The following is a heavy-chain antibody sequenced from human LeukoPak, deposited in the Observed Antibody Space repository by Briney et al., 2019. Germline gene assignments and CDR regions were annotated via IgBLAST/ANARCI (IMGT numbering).Heavy chain of an antibody. Sequence: GGSLRLSCTASGCTFSNAWMTWVRQAPGKGLEWVGRTKSKTDGGTTDYAAPVKGRFTISRDDSKDTLYLQMNSLKTEDTAVYYCTRAVVGASYAMDVWGQGTTVIVSS. D-gene: IGHD1-26*01. CDR2: TKSKTDGGTT. CDR1: GCTFSNAW. CDR3: TRAVVGASYAMDV. J-gene: IGHJ6*02. V-gene: IGHV3-15*01.